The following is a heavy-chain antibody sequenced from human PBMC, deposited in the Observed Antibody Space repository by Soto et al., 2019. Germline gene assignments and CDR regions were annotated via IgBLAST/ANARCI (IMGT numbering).Heavy chain of an antibody. J-gene: IGHJ4*02. CDR3: VSQRTSVLTQAYFDH. V-gene: IGHV4-39*01. Sequence: AETLSLTCTVSGVSVSNSIYYWGWIRQSPGKGLGWIGSVYYRGRSYSKSSVKSRVTISVDTSNNKFSLNLNSVTASDTAVYFRVSQRTSVLTQAYFDHWGPGALVTVSS. CDR2: VYYRGRS. CDR1: GVSVSNSIYY. D-gene: IGHD2-8*01.